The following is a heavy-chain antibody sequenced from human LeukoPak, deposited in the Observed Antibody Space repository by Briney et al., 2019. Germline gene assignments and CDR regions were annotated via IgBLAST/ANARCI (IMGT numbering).Heavy chain of an antibody. CDR3: ARGPVGATNAFHI. J-gene: IGHJ3*02. CDR2: ISPNSGGT. CDR1: GYTFTDYY. V-gene: IGHV1-2*06. D-gene: IGHD1-26*01. Sequence: ASVKVSCKAPGYTFTDYYIHWVRQAPGQGLEWMGRISPNSGGTSYAQKFQGRVTMTRDTSIATAYMELSSQRSDDTAVYYCARGPVGATNAFHIWGQGTLVTVSS.